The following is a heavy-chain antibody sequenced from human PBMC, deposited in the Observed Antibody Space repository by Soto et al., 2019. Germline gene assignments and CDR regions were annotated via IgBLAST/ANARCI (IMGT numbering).Heavy chain of an antibody. CDR3: AKDLEYCSITTCHFLGMDV. Sequence: PLRVSCGAAGCKFSNFGMHWVRKDPGKGLEWVAVISYDGRNKYYEDSVKGRITISRDNSKNTLYLQMSSLRAEDTAVYYCAKDLEYCSITTCHFLGMDVWGQGTTVTVSS. D-gene: IGHD2-2*01. J-gene: IGHJ6*02. V-gene: IGHV3-30*18. CDR1: GCKFSNFG. CDR2: ISYDGRNK.